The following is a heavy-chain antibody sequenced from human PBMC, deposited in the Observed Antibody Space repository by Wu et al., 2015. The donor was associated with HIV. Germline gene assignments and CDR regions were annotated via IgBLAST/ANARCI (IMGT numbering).Heavy chain of an antibody. CDR1: GGSFSIFT. CDR3: ARGRVVTAIDY. D-gene: IGHD2-21*02. Sequence: QVQLMQSGAEVKKPGSSVKVSCKASGGSFSIFTYNWVRQAPGQGLEWMGKISPLFERSTYAQKFQGRVTITAGESASTAYMELSSLTPDDTAVYYCARGRVVTAIDYWGQGNAGHRLL. CDR2: ISPLFERS. J-gene: IGHJ4*02. V-gene: IGHV1-69*15.